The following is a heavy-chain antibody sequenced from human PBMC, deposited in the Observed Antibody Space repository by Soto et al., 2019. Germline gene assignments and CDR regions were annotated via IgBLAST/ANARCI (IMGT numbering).Heavy chain of an antibody. V-gene: IGHV5-51*01. Sequence: EVQLVQSGAEVKKAGESLKISCKGSGYSFTSYWIGWVRQMPGKGLEWMGIIYPGDSDTRYSPSFQGQVTISVDKSISTAYLQWSRLKASDTAMYYCARHNGDNVPGRDYWGQGTLVTVSS. CDR1: GYSFTSYW. CDR2: IYPGDSDT. J-gene: IGHJ4*02. CDR3: ARHNGDNVPGRDY. D-gene: IGHD2-8*01.